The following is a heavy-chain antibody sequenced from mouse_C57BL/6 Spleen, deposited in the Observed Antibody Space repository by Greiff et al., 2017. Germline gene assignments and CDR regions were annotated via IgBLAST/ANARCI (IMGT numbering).Heavy chain of an antibody. Sequence: QAQLKQSGPELVKPGASVKLSCKASGYTFTSYDINWVKQRPGQGLEWIGWIYPRDGSTKYNEKFKGKAPLTVDTSSSTAYMELHSLTSEDSAVYFCARRSYYYGREYYAMDYWGQGTSVTVSS. CDR3: ARRSYYYGREYYAMDY. D-gene: IGHD1-1*01. J-gene: IGHJ4*01. V-gene: IGHV1-85*01. CDR2: IYPRDGST. CDR1: GYTFTSYD.